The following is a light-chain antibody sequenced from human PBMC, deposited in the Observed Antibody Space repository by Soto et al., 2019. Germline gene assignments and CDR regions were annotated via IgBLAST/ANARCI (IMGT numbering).Light chain of an antibody. V-gene: IGKV3-20*01. Sequence: VLTQSPGTLSLTTGERATLSCRASQYVGNNLAWYQRKPGQAPRLLIYGASSRATGIPDRFSGSGSGTDFTLTISRLEPEDFAVYYCQQYGSSWTFGQGTKVAIK. CDR1: QYVGNN. CDR2: GAS. J-gene: IGKJ1*01. CDR3: QQYGSSWT.